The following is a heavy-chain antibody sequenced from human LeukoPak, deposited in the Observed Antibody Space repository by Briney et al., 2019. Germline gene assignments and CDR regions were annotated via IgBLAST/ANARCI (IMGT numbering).Heavy chain of an antibody. V-gene: IGHV3-30*18. J-gene: IGHJ4*02. CDR2: ISYDGSNK. D-gene: IGHD1-26*01. CDR3: AKGLLVGAGNY. CDR1: GFTFSSYG. Sequence: PGGSLRLSCAASGFTFSSYGMQWVRQAPGKGLEWVAVISYDGSNKYYADSVKGRFTISRDNSKNTLYLQMNSLRAEDTAVYFCAKGLLVGAGNYWGQGTLVTVSS.